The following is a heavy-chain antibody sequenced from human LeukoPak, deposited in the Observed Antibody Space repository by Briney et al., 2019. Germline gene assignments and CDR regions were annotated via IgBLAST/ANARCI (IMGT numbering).Heavy chain of an antibody. D-gene: IGHD3-10*01. CDR1: GGSFSGYY. Sequence: SETLSLTCAVYGGSFSGYYWSWIRQPPGKGLEWIGEINHSGSTNYNPSLKSRVTISVDTSKNQFSLKLSSVTAADTAVYYCARYPRGSGSYSTNWFDPWGQGTLVTVSS. CDR3: ARYPRGSGSYSTNWFDP. V-gene: IGHV4-34*01. CDR2: INHSGST. J-gene: IGHJ5*02.